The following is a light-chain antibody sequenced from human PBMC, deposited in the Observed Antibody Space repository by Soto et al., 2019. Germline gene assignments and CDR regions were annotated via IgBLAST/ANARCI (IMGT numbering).Light chain of an antibody. Sequence: QAVVTQPPSVSGAPGQRVTMSCTGSSSNIGAGYDVHWYQQLPGTAPKLLIYGNNNRPSGVPDRFSGSKSGTSASLAITGLQADDEADYYCQSYDSSLSGGGVFGGGTKLTVL. J-gene: IGLJ3*02. CDR2: GNN. CDR1: SSNIGAGYD. CDR3: QSYDSSLSGGGV. V-gene: IGLV1-40*01.